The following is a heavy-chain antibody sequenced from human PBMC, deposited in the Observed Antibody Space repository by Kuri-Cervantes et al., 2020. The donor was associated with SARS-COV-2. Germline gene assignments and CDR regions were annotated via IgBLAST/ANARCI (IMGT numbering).Heavy chain of an antibody. CDR2: IKSKTDGGTT. V-gene: IGHV3-15*01. D-gene: IGHD4-11*01. CDR1: GFTFSNAW. CDR3: ARTFTVTTSFDY. Sequence: GESLKISCAASGFTFSNAWMSWVRQAPGKGLEWVGRIKSKTDGGTTDYAAPVKGRFTISRDDSKNTLYLQMNSLRAEDTAVYYCARTFTVTTSFDYWGQGTLVTVSS. J-gene: IGHJ4*02.